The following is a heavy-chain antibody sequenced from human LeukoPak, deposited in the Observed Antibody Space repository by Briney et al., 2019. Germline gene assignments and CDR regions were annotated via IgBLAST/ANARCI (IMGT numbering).Heavy chain of an antibody. CDR2: IRYDGSDK. J-gene: IGHJ4*02. CDR3: AKDMSRYYFDY. V-gene: IGHV3-30*02. CDR1: GFTFSSFG. Sequence: PGGSLRLSCAASGFTFSSFGMHWVRQAPGKGLEWVAFIRYDGSDKHYGHSVKGRFTISRDNSKNTLYLQMNSLRAEDTAVYYCAKDMSRYYFDYWGEGPRVTVSS.